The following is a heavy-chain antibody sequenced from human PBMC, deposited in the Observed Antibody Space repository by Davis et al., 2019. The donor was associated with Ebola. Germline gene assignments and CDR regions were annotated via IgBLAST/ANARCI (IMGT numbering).Heavy chain of an antibody. CDR3: TLLQEHL. CDR2: ISSSVSTI. J-gene: IGHJ6*01. Sequence: GGSLRFSCAASGFTFSSYSMNWVRQAPGKGLEWFSSISSSVSTIYYADSVKGRFTISRDNAKNSLYLQMNSLHQGPIGLPPGTLLQEHLWG. CDR1: GFTFSSYS. V-gene: IGHV3-48*04.